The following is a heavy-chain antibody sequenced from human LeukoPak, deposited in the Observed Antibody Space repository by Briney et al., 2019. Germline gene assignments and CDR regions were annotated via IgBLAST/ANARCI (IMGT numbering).Heavy chain of an antibody. V-gene: IGHV3-21*01. CDR2: ISSTSSYI. D-gene: IGHD3-10*01. CDR1: GFTFNTYE. Sequence: GGSLRLSCAASGFTFNTYEMNWVRQAPGKGLEWVSSISSTSSYIYYADSLKGRFTISRDNAKNSLYLQIDSLRAEDTAVYYCARAHLKFGETRALDIWGQGTMVTVSS. CDR3: ARAHLKFGETRALDI. J-gene: IGHJ3*02.